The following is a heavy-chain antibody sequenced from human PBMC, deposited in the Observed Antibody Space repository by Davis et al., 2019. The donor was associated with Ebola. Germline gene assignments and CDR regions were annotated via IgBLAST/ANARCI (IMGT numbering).Heavy chain of an antibody. CDR1: GGSIISHY. J-gene: IGHJ4*02. CDR2: IYYTGST. Sequence: SETLSLTCNVSGGSIISHYWNWIRQPPGKGLEWLGYIYYTGSTSYNPSLKSRVTISVDTSKNQFSLNLSSVTAADTAMYYCARYTDTWYEYWGQGTLVTVST. V-gene: IGHV4-59*11. D-gene: IGHD6-13*01. CDR3: ARYTDTWYEY.